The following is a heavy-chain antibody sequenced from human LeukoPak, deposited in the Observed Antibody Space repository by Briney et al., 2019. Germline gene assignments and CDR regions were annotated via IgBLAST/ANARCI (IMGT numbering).Heavy chain of an antibody. CDR1: EFTFSSYS. CDR3: VRLRRNSDSSGYYYYYDY. D-gene: IGHD3-22*01. Sequence: PGGSLRLSCTVSEFTFSSYSMNWVRQAPGKGLEWVASINRGATYIYYADSMKGRFTISRDDAKSSLYLQMNSLRAEDTAVYHCVRLRRNSDSSGYYYYYDYWGQGILVTVSS. CDR2: INRGATYI. V-gene: IGHV3-21*01. J-gene: IGHJ4*02.